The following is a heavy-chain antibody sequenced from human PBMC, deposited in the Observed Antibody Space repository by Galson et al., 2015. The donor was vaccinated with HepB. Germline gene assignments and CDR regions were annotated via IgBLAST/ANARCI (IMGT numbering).Heavy chain of an antibody. CDR1: GYTFTSYA. CDR2: INTNTGNP. CDR3: ARGSLLWFRELLGSSI. D-gene: IGHD3-10*01. J-gene: IGHJ3*02. Sequence: SVKVSCKASGYTFTSYAMNWVRQAPGQGLEWMGWINTNTGNPTYAQGFTGRFVFSLDTSVSTAYLQISSLKAEDTAVYYCARGSLLWFRELLGSSIWGQGTMVTVSS. V-gene: IGHV7-4-1*02.